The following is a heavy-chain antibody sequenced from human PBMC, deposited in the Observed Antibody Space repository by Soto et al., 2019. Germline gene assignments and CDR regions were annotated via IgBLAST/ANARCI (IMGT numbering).Heavy chain of an antibody. D-gene: IGHD5-12*01. CDR1: GFTFSSYD. CDR3: ARGGGRVATPWFDP. V-gene: IGHV3-13*04. J-gene: IGHJ5*02. CDR2: IGTAGDT. Sequence: EVQLVESGGGLVQPGGYLRLSCAASGFTFSSYDMHWVRQATGKGLEWVSAIGTAGDTYYPGSVKGRFTISRENAKNSLYLQMNSLRAGDTAVYYCARGGGRVATPWFDPWGQGTLVTVSS.